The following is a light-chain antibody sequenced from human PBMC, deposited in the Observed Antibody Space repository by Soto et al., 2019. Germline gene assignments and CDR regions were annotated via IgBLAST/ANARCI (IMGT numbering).Light chain of an antibody. J-gene: IGKJ1*01. CDR3: QQYNNWPRT. CDR1: QSVSSN. V-gene: IGKV3-15*01. Sequence: EIVMTQSPATLSLSPGERATLSCRASQSVSSNLACYQQKPAQAPPLLIYGASTRATAIPARFSGGGSATEFTLTISSLQSEDFAVYYCQQYNNWPRTFGQGTKVEIK. CDR2: GAS.